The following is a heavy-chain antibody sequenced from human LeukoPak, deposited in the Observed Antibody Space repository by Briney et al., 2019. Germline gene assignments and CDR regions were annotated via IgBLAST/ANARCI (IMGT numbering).Heavy chain of an antibody. V-gene: IGHV1-2*02. CDR2: INPNSGGT. J-gene: IGHJ4*02. CDR3: ARGYSSSSGVFDY. CDR1: GYTFTGYY. D-gene: IGHD6-6*01. Sequence: ASVKVSCKASGYTFTGYYMHWVRQAPGQGLEWMGWINPNSGGTNYAQKFQGRVTMTRDTSISTAYMELSRLRSDDTAVYYCARGYSSSSGVFDYWGQGTLVTVSS.